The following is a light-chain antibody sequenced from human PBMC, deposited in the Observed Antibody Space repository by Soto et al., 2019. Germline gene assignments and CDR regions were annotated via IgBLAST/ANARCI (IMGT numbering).Light chain of an antibody. J-gene: IGKJ4*01. V-gene: IGKV3-20*01. Sequence: EIVLTQSPGTLSLSPGERATLSCRAGQSVSSSYLAWYQQKPGQAPRLLIYGAASRATGIPDRFTGSGSGTDFALTISRLEPEDFAVYFCQQYDTSPLTFGGGTKVDIK. CDR3: QQYDTSPLT. CDR2: GAA. CDR1: QSVSSSY.